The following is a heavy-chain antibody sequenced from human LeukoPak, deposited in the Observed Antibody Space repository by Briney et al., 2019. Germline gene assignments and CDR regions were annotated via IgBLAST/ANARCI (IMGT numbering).Heavy chain of an antibody. J-gene: IGHJ4*02. CDR3: ARGGLEVKALDY. D-gene: IGHD4-23*01. V-gene: IGHV1-69*05. CDR2: IIPIFGTA. Sequence: SVKVSCKASGGTFSSYAISWVRQAPGQGLEWMGGIIPIFGTANYAQKFQGRVTITTDESTSTAYMELSSLRSEDTAVYYCARGGLEVKALDYWGQGTLVTVPS. CDR1: GGTFSSYA.